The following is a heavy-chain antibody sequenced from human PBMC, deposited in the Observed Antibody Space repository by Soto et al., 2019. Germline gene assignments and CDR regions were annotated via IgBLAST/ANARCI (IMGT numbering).Heavy chain of an antibody. D-gene: IGHD2-15*01. Sequence: QVQLVQSGAEVKKPGSSVKVSCKASGGTFSSYAISWVRQAPGQGLEWMGGIIPIFGTANYAQKFQGRVTITADESTSTAYMELSSLRSEDTAVYYCARKYCSGGSCYRNFYYYYYYDMDVWGQGTTVTVSS. CDR1: GGTFSSYA. CDR3: ARKYCSGGSCYRNFYYYYYYDMDV. J-gene: IGHJ6*02. CDR2: IIPIFGTA. V-gene: IGHV1-69*01.